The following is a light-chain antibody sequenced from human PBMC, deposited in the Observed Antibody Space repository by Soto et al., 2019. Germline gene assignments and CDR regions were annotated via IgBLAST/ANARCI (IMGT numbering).Light chain of an antibody. V-gene: IGLV2-14*01. J-gene: IGLJ2*01. CDR3: SSYTSSSARV. Sequence: QSALTQPASVSGSPGQSITISCTGTSSDVGGYNYVSWYQQHAGKAPKLMIFEVSNRPSGVSNRFSGSNSCNTASLPISGLQAEEEADYYCSSYTSSSARVFGGGTKLTVL. CDR1: SSDVGGYNY. CDR2: EVS.